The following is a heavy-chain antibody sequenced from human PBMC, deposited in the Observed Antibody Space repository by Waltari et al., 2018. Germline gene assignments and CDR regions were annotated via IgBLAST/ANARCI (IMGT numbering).Heavy chain of an antibody. CDR3: AREALGGTKAFDM. Sequence: QIQIMQSGAEVKKPGASVKVSCQASGYTFTAYYIHWARQAPGQGLEWMGWNNSDTGGADCAQSFQGRVTVTRDTSISTVYMELSGLTSDDTAVYYCAREALGGTKAFDMWGQGTMVTVSS. CDR2: NNSDTGGA. CDR1: GYTFTAYY. V-gene: IGHV1-2*02. D-gene: IGHD1-7*01. J-gene: IGHJ3*02.